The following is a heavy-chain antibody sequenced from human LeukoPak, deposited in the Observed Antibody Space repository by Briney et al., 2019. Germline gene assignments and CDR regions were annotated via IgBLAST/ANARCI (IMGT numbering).Heavy chain of an antibody. CDR2: ISGSGGST. CDR1: GFTFSSYG. Sequence: GGSLRLSCAASGFTFSSYGKSWVRQAPGKGLEWVSAISGSGGSTYYADSVKGRFTISRDNSKNTLYLQMNSLRAEDTAVYYCARYYDSSGYYYCEFDYWGQGTLVTVSS. D-gene: IGHD3-22*01. J-gene: IGHJ4*02. CDR3: ARYYDSSGYYYCEFDY. V-gene: IGHV3-23*01.